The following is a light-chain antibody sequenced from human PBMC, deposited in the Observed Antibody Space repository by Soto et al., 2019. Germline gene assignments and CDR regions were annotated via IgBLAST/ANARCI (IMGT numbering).Light chain of an antibody. V-gene: IGKV1-39*01. CDR3: QQSYDSPRT. CDR1: QSVRGY. CDR2: AGS. J-gene: IGKJ1*01. Sequence: DIQMTQSPSSLSASVGDRVTITCRASQSVRGYLNWYQQMPGKAPKLLIYAGSKLQNGDPLRFSGTGSGTDYSLTISSLQPEDFATYYCQQSYDSPRTFGQGTEVEVK.